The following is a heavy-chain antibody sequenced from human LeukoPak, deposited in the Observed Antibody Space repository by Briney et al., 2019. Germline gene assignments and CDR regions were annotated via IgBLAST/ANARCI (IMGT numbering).Heavy chain of an antibody. CDR3: ARVFEGTGGFDY. Sequence: GGSLRLSCVASGFXFSRFGINWVRQAPGKGLEWVSSISFSSSDKYYADSVKGRFTISRDNAKSSLYLQINSLRAEDTAVYYCARVFEGTGGFDYWGQGTLVTVSS. CDR1: GFXFSRFG. V-gene: IGHV3-21*01. J-gene: IGHJ4*02. CDR2: ISFSSSDK. D-gene: IGHD2-21*01.